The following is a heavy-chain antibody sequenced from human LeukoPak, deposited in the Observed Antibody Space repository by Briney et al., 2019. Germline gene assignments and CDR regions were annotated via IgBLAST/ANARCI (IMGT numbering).Heavy chain of an antibody. V-gene: IGHV4-34*01. CDR1: GGSFSGYY. Sequence: SETLSLTCAVYGGSFSGYYWSWIRQPPGKGREWIGEINHSGSTNYNPSLKSRVTISVDTSKHQFSLKLSSVTAADTAVYYCARGGSGYYYYPFDYWGQGTLVTVSS. CDR2: INHSGST. J-gene: IGHJ4*02. CDR3: ARGGSGYYYYPFDY. D-gene: IGHD3-22*01.